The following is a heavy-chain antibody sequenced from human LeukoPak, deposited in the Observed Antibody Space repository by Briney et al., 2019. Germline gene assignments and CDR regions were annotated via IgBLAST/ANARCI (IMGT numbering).Heavy chain of an antibody. CDR3: ARDGQAYYYYYMDV. CDR1: GFTFSSYW. CDR2: ISSSSSTI. J-gene: IGHJ6*03. V-gene: IGHV3-48*01. Sequence: PGGSPRLSCAASGFTFSSYWMSWVRQAPGKGLEWVSYISSSSSTIYYADSVKGRFTISRDNAKNSLYLQMNSLRAEDTAVYYCARDGQAYYYYYMDVWGKGTTVTVSS.